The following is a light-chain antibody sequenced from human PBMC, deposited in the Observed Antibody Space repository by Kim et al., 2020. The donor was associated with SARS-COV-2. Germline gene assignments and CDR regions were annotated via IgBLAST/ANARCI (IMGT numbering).Light chain of an antibody. CDR3: QQYNSYSRT. CDR2: KAS. V-gene: IGKV1-5*03. CDR1: QSISSW. J-gene: IGKJ1*01. Sequence: ASVRDRVTITYRASQSISSWSAWYQQKPGKAPKLLIYKASSLESGVPSRFSGSGSGTEFTLTISSLQPGDFAPYYCQQYNSYSRTFGQGTKVDIK.